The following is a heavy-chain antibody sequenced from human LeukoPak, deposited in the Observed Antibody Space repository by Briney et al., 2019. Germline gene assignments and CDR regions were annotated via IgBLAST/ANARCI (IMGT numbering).Heavy chain of an antibody. CDR3: AKLTKNIPPGF. J-gene: IGHJ4*02. CDR1: GFTFNKYT. Sequence: PGRSLRLSCAASGFTFNKYTMHWVRQAPGKGLEWVAIIWYDGSDKYYADSLKGRFTISRDNSKNSLYLQMNSLRTEDTALYYCAKLTKNIPPGFWGQGTLVTVSS. V-gene: IGHV3-33*03. CDR2: IWYDGSDK. D-gene: IGHD2/OR15-2a*01.